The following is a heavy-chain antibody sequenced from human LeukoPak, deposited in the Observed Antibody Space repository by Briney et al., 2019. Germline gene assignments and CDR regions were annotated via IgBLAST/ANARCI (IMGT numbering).Heavy chain of an antibody. Sequence: ASVKVSCKASGYTFTSYYMHWVRQAPGQGRDWMGIINPSGCSTRYAQKFQGRITMTRDTAKSPVYMDLSSLRSEDTAVYYCARDYVGSGPSDYWGQGTLVTVSS. CDR2: INPSGCST. CDR3: ARDYVGSGPSDY. V-gene: IGHV1-46*01. D-gene: IGHD3-22*01. J-gene: IGHJ4*02. CDR1: GYTFTSYY.